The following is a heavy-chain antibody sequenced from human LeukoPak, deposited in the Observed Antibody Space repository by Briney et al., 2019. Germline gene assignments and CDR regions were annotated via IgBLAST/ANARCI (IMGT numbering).Heavy chain of an antibody. CDR2: MYYSGST. CDR1: GGSVGSGSYD. CDR3: ARSYCSGGSCYIYSFDY. J-gene: IGHJ4*02. D-gene: IGHD2-15*01. V-gene: IGHV4-61*01. Sequence: SETLSLTCTVSGGSVGSGSYDWSWIRQPPGKGLEWIGYMYYSGSTNYDPSLKSRVTISVDTSKNQFSLKLSSVTAADTAVYYCARSYCSGGSCYIYSFDYWGQGTLVTVSS.